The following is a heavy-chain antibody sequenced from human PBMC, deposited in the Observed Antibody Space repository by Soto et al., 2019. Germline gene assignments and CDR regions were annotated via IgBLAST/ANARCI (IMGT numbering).Heavy chain of an antibody. D-gene: IGHD4-17*01. Sequence: EVQLVESGGGLVKPGGSLRLSCAASGFTFRNAWMSWVRQAPGKGLEWFGRIKSRGDGGTIDYAAPVKGRFILSRDDSKNMLYLQMNSLKTEDTGMYYCTVYGGEVAFDSWGQGTLVTVSS. CDR2: IKSRGDGGTI. CDR3: TVYGGEVAFDS. CDR1: GFTFRNAW. J-gene: IGHJ4*02. V-gene: IGHV3-15*01.